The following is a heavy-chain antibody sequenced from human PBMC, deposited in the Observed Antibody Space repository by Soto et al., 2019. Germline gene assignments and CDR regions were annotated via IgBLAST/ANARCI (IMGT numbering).Heavy chain of an antibody. D-gene: IGHD3-10*01. CDR3: AKASMVRGPHFDY. CDR1: GYAFSTYV. Sequence: ASVKVSCKASGYAFSTYVVHWVRQAPGQSLEWIGWMNAGNGNTKYSQKFQGRVTLTRDTSATTAYMELASLASEVTAVYFCAKASMVRGPHFDYWVQGTLVTVSS. J-gene: IGHJ4*02. CDR2: MNAGNGNT. V-gene: IGHV1-3*01.